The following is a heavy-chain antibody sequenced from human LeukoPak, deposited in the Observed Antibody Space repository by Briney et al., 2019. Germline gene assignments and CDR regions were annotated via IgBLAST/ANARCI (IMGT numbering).Heavy chain of an antibody. Sequence: GGSLRLSCAAPGFTFSSYAMSWVRQAPGKGLEWVSGISGSGDSTYYADSVKGRFTISRDNSKNTLYLQMNSLRAEDTAVYYCAKQGCSGGSCYFDYWGQGTLVTVSS. CDR2: ISGSGDST. CDR3: AKQGCSGGSCYFDY. J-gene: IGHJ4*02. CDR1: GFTFSSYA. V-gene: IGHV3-23*01. D-gene: IGHD2-15*01.